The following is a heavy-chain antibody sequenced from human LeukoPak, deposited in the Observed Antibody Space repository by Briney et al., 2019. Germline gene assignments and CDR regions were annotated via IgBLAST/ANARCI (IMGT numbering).Heavy chain of an antibody. Sequence: SQTLSLTCTVSGGSISSGSYYWSWIRQPAGKGLEWIGRIYTSGSTNFNPSLKSRVTISVDTSKNQFSLKLSSVTAADTAVYYCARAYDIVGAFDIWGQGTMVTVSS. D-gene: IGHD3-9*01. V-gene: IGHV4-61*02. J-gene: IGHJ3*02. CDR2: IYTSGST. CDR1: GGSISSGSYY. CDR3: ARAYDIVGAFDI.